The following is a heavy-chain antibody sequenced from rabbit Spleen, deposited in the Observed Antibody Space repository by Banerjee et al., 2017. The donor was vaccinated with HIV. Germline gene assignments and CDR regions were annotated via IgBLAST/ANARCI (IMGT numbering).Heavy chain of an antibody. CDR2: ITGSSSGFV. V-gene: IGHV1S45*01. Sequence: QEQLEESGGDLVKPGASLTLTCTVSGFSFSSSYWICWVRQAPGKGLEWISCITGSSSGFVYSATWAKGRFTCSKTSSTTVTLQMTSLTVADTATYFCARDTGSSFSSYGMDLWGQGTLVTVS. J-gene: IGHJ6*01. CDR1: GFSFSSSYW. D-gene: IGHD8-1*01. CDR3: ARDTGSSFSSYGMDL.